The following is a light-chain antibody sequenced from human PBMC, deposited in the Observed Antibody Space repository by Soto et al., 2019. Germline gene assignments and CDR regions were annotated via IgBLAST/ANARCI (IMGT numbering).Light chain of an antibody. Sequence: QSVLTQPPSASGSPGQSVTISCTGTSSDVGAYDYVSWYQQHPGKAPKLMIYEVSQRPSGVPDRFSGSKSGNTASLTISGLQAEDEGDYYCSSFAGINNLLFGGGTK. V-gene: IGLV2-8*01. CDR3: SSFAGINNLL. J-gene: IGLJ2*01. CDR2: EVS. CDR1: SSDVGAYDY.